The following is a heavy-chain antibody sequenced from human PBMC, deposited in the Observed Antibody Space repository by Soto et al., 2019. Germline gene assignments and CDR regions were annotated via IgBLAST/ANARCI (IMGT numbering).Heavy chain of an antibody. V-gene: IGHV4-59*08. CDR2: IYYSGST. J-gene: IGHJ4*02. D-gene: IGHD3-3*01. Sequence: QVQLQESGPGLVKPSETLSLTCSVSGGSIGSYYWSWIRQPPGKGLEWIGYIYYSGSTNYNPSLXRXAXIXXDTSKNQFSRKLSSVTAADTAVYYCARGGWRQIDYWGQGTLVTVSS. CDR3: ARGGWRQIDY. CDR1: GGSIGSYY.